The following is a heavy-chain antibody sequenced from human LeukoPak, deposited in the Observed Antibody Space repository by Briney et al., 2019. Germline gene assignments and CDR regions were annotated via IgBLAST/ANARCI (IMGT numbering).Heavy chain of an antibody. CDR3: AIPEGGNPYYYYGMDV. Sequence: PGGSLRLSCAASGFTVSSNYMSWVRQAPGKGLEWVSVIYSGGSTYYADSVKGRFTISRDNSKNTLYLQMNSLGAEDTAVYYCAIPEGGNPYYYYGMDVWGQGTTVTVSS. CDR1: GFTVSSNY. V-gene: IGHV3-66*01. D-gene: IGHD4-23*01. CDR2: IYSGGST. J-gene: IGHJ6*02.